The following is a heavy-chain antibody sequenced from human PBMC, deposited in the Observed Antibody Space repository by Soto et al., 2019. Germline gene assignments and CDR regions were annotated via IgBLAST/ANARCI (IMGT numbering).Heavy chain of an antibody. CDR2: IIGNSGDI. CDR3: HGISRIIAPTSQRPY. V-gene: IGHV3-23*01. CDR1: GFTFSSYS. D-gene: IGHD3-3*02. Sequence: EVQLLESGGGLVQPGGSLRLSWEASGFTFSSYSMSWVRQAPGTGLEWVSAIIGNSGDIYYADSVKGRFTITRDNSKNALYLQMNSLRAEDTAVYYCHGISRIIAPTSQRPYLSQGNLGTVSS. J-gene: IGHJ4*02.